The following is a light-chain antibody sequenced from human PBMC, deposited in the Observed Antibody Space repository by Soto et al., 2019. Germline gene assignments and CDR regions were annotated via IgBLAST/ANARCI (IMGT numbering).Light chain of an antibody. V-gene: IGKV1-9*01. CDR1: QGISSY. CDR3: LHLNSYSPYT. CDR2: AAS. Sequence: DIQLTQSPSFLSASVGDRVTITCRASQGISSYLAWYQQKPGKAPNLLIFAASTLQNGVPSRFSGSGSGTEFTLTISSLQPEDFATYYCLHLNSYSPYTFGPGTTVDIK. J-gene: IGKJ3*01.